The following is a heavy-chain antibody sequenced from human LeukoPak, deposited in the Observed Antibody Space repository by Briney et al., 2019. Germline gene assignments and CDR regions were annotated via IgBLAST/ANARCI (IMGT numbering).Heavy chain of an antibody. CDR3: ARVMYYDFWSAFDY. D-gene: IGHD3-3*01. CDR2: INSDGSWT. Sequence: PGGSLRLSCAASGNYWMHWVRQAPGKGLVWVSHINSDGSWTSYADPVKGRFTISKDNAKNTVYLQMNSLRAEDTAVYYCARVMYYDFWSAFDYWGQGTLVTVSS. J-gene: IGHJ4*02. V-gene: IGHV3-74*01. CDR1: GNYW.